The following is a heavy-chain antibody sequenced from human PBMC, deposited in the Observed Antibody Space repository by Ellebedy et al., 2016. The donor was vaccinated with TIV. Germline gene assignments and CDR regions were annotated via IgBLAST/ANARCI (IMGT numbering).Heavy chain of an antibody. CDR2: TYYRSKWLT. CDR1: GDSVSGTASA. J-gene: IGHJ6*02. Sequence: QTLSLTCAISGDSVSGTASAWNWIRLSPSRGLEWLGRTYYRSKWLTDYAVSLKDRIDINPDTSKNQFSLQLTSVTHEDTAVYYCARDPSWCYSCLDVWGQGTTVIVSS. V-gene: IGHV6-1*01. CDR3: ARDPSWCYSCLDV. D-gene: IGHD2-8*01.